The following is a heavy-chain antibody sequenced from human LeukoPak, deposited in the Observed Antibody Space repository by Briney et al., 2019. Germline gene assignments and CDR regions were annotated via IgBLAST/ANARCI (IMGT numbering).Heavy chain of an antibody. Sequence: GGSLRLSCAASGFTFSSYWMSWVRQAPGKGLEWVANIKQDGSEKYYVDSVKGRFTISRDNSKNTLYLQMNSLRAEDTALYYCARDGHGVPLDYWGQGTLVTVSP. CDR3: ARDGHGVPLDY. J-gene: IGHJ4*02. CDR1: GFTFSSYW. D-gene: IGHD4-17*01. V-gene: IGHV3-7*01. CDR2: IKQDGSEK.